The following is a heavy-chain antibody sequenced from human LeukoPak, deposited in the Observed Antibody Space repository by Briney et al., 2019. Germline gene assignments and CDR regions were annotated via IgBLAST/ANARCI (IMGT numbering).Heavy chain of an antibody. Sequence: PGGSLRLSCAASGFTFSSYGMHWVRQAPGKGLEWVAFIRYDGSNKYYADSVKGRFTISRDNSKNTLYLQMNSLRAEDTAVYYCAKDWYYYGSGSYPFDYWGQGTLVTVSS. D-gene: IGHD3-10*01. J-gene: IGHJ4*02. CDR3: AKDWYYYGSGSYPFDY. V-gene: IGHV3-30*02. CDR1: GFTFSSYG. CDR2: IRYDGSNK.